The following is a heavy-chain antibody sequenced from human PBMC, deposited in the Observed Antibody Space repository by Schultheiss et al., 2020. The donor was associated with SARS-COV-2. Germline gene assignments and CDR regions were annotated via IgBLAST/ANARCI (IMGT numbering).Heavy chain of an antibody. J-gene: IGHJ4*02. CDR1: GGSISSYY. CDR3: ARLSIAAAAPFDY. D-gene: IGHD6-13*01. V-gene: IGHV4-59*08. Sequence: SETLSLTCTVSGGSISSYYWSWIRQPPGKGLEWIGYIYYSGSTNYNPSLKSRVTISVDTSKNQFSLKLSSVTAADTAVYYCARLSIAAAAPFDYWGQGTLVTVSS. CDR2: IYYSGST.